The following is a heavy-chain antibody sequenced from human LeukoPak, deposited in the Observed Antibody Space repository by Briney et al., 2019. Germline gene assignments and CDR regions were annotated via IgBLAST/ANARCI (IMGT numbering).Heavy chain of an antibody. Sequence: AGGSLRLSCAASGFTFSSYGMHWVRQAPGTGLEWMTFIQYDGSNKYYADSVKGRFTISRDNSKNTLYLQMDGLRAEDTAVYYCAKGQIVGPTDCFDSWGRGTLVTVSS. CDR1: GFTFSSYG. J-gene: IGHJ4*02. CDR2: IQYDGSNK. CDR3: AKGQIVGPTDCFDS. D-gene: IGHD1-26*01. V-gene: IGHV3-30*02.